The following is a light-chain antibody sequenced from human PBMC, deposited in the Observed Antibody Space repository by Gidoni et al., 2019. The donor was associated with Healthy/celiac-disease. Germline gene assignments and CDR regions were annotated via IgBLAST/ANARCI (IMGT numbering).Light chain of an antibody. J-gene: IGLJ2*01. CDR3: SSYTSSSTLAVV. V-gene: IGLV2-14*03. CDR1: SSDVGGYNY. Sequence: QSALTQPASVSGSPGQSSPISCTGTSSDVGGYNYVSWYQQHPGKAPKLMIYDVSNRPSGVSNRFSGSKSGNTASLTISGLQAEDEADYYCSSYTSSSTLAVVFGGGTKLTVL. CDR2: DVS.